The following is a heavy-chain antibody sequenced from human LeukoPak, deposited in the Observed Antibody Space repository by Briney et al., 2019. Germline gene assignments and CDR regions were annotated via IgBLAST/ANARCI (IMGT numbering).Heavy chain of an antibody. J-gene: IGHJ4*02. CDR3: ARFGELLLSLVY. Sequence: GGSLRLSSAASGFTFSSYSMNWVRQAPGKGLEWVSSISSSSNYIYYADSVKGRFTISRDNAKNSLYLQMNSLRAEDTAVYYCARFGELLLSLVYWGQGTLVTVSS. CDR2: ISSSSNYI. V-gene: IGHV3-21*01. CDR1: GFTFSSYS. D-gene: IGHD1-26*01.